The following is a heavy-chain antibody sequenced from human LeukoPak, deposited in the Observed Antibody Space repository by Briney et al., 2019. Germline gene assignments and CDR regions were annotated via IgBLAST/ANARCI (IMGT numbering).Heavy chain of an antibody. J-gene: IGHJ4*02. D-gene: IGHD2-15*01. V-gene: IGHV3-48*03. CDR1: GFAFNSYE. CDR3: ARLPTARYCSGGSCYKPY. CDR2: ISGSGSTI. Sequence: AGGSLRLSCAASGFAFNSYEMNWVRQAPGKGLEWVSYISGSGSTIYYADSVKGRFTISRDNAKNSLYLQMNSLRAEDTAIYYCARLPTARYCSGGSCYKPYWGQGTLVTVSS.